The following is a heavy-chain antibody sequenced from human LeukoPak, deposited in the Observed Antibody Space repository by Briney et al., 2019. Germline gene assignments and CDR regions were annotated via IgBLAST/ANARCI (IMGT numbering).Heavy chain of an antibody. J-gene: IGHJ4*02. CDR1: GYTFTSHH. D-gene: IGHD7-27*01. CDR3: ARGRPTNLGGIY. CDR2: MNPDTGNT. V-gene: IGHV1-8*01. Sequence: ASVKVSCNASGYTFTSHHINWVRQAAGQGFEWMGWMNPDTGNTVYAQQFQGRVTMRWATSISTAYMELDSLRSEDTAVYYCARGRPTNLGGIYWGQGTLVIVSS.